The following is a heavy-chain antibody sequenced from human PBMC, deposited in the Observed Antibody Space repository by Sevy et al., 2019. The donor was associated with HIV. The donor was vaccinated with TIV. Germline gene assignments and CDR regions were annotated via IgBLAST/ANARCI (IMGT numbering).Heavy chain of an antibody. D-gene: IGHD6-13*01. V-gene: IGHV3-23*01. CDR1: GFTFSSYV. Sequence: GGSLRLSCAASGFTFSSYVMTWVRQAPGKGLEWVSTISGSGGTTYYADSVKGRFTISRDNSKNTLDLQINSLRAEDTAVYYCEGIATAGRVYWGQGTLVTVSS. J-gene: IGHJ4*02. CDR2: ISGSGGTT. CDR3: EGIATAGRVY.